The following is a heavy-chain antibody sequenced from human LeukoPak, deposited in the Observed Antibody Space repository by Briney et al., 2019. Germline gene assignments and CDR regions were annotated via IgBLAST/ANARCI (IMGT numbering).Heavy chain of an antibody. D-gene: IGHD2-8*02. CDR3: ARGYWFYFDY. V-gene: IGHV4-61*02. J-gene: IGHJ4*02. Sequence: PSETLSLTCIVSGGSISSGSYYWSWIRQPAGKGLEWIGRIYTSGSTKYNPSLKSRVTISVDTSKNQFSLKLSSVTAADTAVYYCARGYWFYFDYWGQGTLVTVSS. CDR2: IYTSGST. CDR1: GGSISSGSYY.